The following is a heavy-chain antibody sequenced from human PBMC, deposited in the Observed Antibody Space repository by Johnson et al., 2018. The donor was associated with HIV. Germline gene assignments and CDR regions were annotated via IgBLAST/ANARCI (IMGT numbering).Heavy chain of an antibody. Sequence: QMQLVESGGGVVQPGGSLRLSCAASGFTFSSYGMHWVRQAPGKGLEWVAFIRYDGSNKYYADSVNGRFTISRDNSKNTLYLQMNSLRAEDTAVYYCAKDVGNYWPNAFDVWGQGTMLTVSS. D-gene: IGHD3-22*01. J-gene: IGHJ3*01. CDR1: GFTFSSYG. V-gene: IGHV3-30*02. CDR2: IRYDGSNK. CDR3: AKDVGNYWPNAFDV.